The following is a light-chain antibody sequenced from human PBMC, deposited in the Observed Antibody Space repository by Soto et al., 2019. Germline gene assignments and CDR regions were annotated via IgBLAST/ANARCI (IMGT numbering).Light chain of an antibody. CDR3: SSYAGGNVVV. J-gene: IGLJ2*01. Sequence: QSALTQPPSASGSPGQSVTISCTGTSSDVSGYNYVCWYQQYPGKAPKLMIYDVSKRPSGVADRFSGPKLGNTPSLTVPGLQAEDEADYYCSSYAGGNVVVFGGGTKLTVL. CDR2: DVS. V-gene: IGLV2-8*01. CDR1: SSDVSGYNY.